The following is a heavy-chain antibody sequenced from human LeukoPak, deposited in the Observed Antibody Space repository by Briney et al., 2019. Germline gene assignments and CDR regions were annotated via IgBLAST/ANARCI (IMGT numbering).Heavy chain of an antibody. CDR1: GFTFSSYE. V-gene: IGHV3-48*03. Sequence: GGSLRLSCAASGFTFSSYEMNWVRQAPGKGLEWVSYISSSGSTIYYADSVKGRFTISRDNAKNSLYLQMNSLRAEDTAVYYCTTAPAFSSSWRSWGQGTLVTVSS. CDR3: TTAPAFSSSWRS. J-gene: IGHJ5*02. CDR2: ISSSGSTI. D-gene: IGHD2-2*01.